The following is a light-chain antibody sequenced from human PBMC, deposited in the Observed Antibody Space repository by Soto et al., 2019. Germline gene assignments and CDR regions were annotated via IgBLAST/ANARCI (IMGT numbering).Light chain of an antibody. CDR3: MIWYRSVSV. Sequence: QLVLTRPTSLSASPGASARLTCTLRSDINVADYRIFWYQQKAESPPRYLLSYFSDSSKFQGSGVPSRFSGSKDASSNAAILVISGLQSGDEADYYCMIWYRSVSVFGDGTKVTVL. V-gene: IGLV5-45*01. J-gene: IGLJ1*01. CDR2: YFSDSSK. CDR1: SDINVADYR.